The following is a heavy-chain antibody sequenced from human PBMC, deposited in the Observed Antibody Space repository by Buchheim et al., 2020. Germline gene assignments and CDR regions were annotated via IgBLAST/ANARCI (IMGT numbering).Heavy chain of an antibody. J-gene: IGHJ6*02. CDR1: GFTLSSYS. CDR3: ATALVAGNYYYYGMDV. V-gene: IGHV3-48*04. Sequence: EVQLVESGGGLVQPGGSLRLSCAASGFTLSSYSMNWVRQAPGKGLEWVSYISSSSSTIYYADSVKGRFTISRDNAKNSLYLQMNSLRAEDTAVYYCATALVAGNYYYYGMDVWGQGTT. D-gene: IGHD6-19*01. CDR2: ISSSSSTI.